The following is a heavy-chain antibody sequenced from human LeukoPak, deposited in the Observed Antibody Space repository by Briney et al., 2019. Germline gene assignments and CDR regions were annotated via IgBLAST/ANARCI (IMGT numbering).Heavy chain of an antibody. CDR1: GGSISSGGYY. J-gene: IGHJ3*02. CDR3: ARDIDRHDAFDI. CDR2: IYHSGST. Sequence: SQTLSLTCTVSGGSISSGGYYWSWIRQPPGKGLEWIGYIYHSGSTYYNPSLKSRVTISVDTSKNQFSLKLGSVTAADTAVYYCARDIDRHDAFDIRGQGTMVTVSS. V-gene: IGHV4-30-2*01. D-gene: IGHD1-26*01.